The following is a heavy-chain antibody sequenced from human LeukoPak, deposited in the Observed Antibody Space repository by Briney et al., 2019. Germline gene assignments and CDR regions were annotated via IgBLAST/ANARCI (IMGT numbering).Heavy chain of an antibody. D-gene: IGHD3-22*01. V-gene: IGHV4-34*01. Sequence: PSETLSLTCAVYGGSFSGYYWSWIRQPPGKGLEWIGEINHSGSTNYSPSLKSRVTISVDTSKNQFSLKLSSVTAADTAVYYCARGARYYYDSSGYPDFDYWGQGTLVTVSS. CDR1: GGSFSGYY. J-gene: IGHJ4*02. CDR2: INHSGST. CDR3: ARGARYYYDSSGYPDFDY.